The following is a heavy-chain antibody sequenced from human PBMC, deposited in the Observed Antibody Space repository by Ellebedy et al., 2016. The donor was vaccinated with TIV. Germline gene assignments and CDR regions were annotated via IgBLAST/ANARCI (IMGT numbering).Heavy chain of an antibody. Sequence: ASVKVSXKAAGYTFTGYHMHWVRQAPGQGLEWMGIINCSGGSTRYAQKFQGRVTMTRDTSTSTVYMELSSLRSDDTAVYYCAREVTNGVGATEEWGQGTLVTVSS. CDR2: INCSGGST. J-gene: IGHJ4*02. V-gene: IGHV1-46*01. CDR1: GYTFTGYH. D-gene: IGHD1-26*01. CDR3: AREVTNGVGATEE.